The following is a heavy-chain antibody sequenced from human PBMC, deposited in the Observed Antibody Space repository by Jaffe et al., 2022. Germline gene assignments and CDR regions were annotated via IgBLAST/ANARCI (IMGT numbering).Heavy chain of an antibody. CDR1: GGSISSGSYY. V-gene: IGHV4-61*02. CDR2: IYTSGST. Sequence: QVQLQESGPGLVKPSQTLSLTCTVSGGSISSGSYYWSWIRQPAGKGLEWIGRIYTSGSTKYNPSLKSRVTISVDTSKNQFSLKLSSVTAADTAVYYCARVNSGWSNHLDYWGQGTLVTVSS. D-gene: IGHD6-19*01. CDR3: ARVNSGWSNHLDY. J-gene: IGHJ4*02.